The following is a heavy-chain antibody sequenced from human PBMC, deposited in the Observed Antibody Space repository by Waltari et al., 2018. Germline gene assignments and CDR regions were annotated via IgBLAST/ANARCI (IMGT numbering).Heavy chain of an antibody. CDR3: ARWDQDYFSFFFDY. J-gene: IGHJ4*02. CDR2: IYYDGGT. V-gene: IGHV4-30-4*08. D-gene: IGHD4-17*01. Sequence: NWIRQPPGKGLEWIGSIYYDGGTKCTPSLESRVTISIDTSKNQFSLKLSSVTAADTAVYFCARWDQDYFSFFFDYWGRGTLVTVSS.